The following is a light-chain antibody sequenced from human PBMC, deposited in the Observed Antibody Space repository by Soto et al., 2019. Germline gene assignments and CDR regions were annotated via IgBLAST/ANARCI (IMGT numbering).Light chain of an antibody. CDR2: DAS. CDR1: QSISIW. J-gene: IGKJ1*01. CDR3: QQYNSYSGT. Sequence: IQMTQSPSAMSASVGDIVTITCLASQSISIWLAWYQQKPGQAPKLLIYDASSLESGVPSRFSGSGSGTEFTLTISRLQPDDFAGYYCQQYNSYSGTFGQGTKVDIK. V-gene: IGKV1-5*01.